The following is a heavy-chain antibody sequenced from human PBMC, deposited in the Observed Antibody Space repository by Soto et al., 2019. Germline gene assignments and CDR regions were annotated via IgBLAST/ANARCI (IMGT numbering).Heavy chain of an antibody. Sequence: EVQLLESGGGLVQPGGSLRLSCAASGFTFSSYAMSWVRQAPGKGLEWVSAISGSGGSTYYADSVKGRFTISRDNSKNTLYLQMNNLRAEDTAVYYCAKDWGGSYYFDYWGQGTLVTVSS. CDR1: GFTFSSYA. V-gene: IGHV3-23*01. CDR2: ISGSGGST. D-gene: IGHD1-26*01. J-gene: IGHJ4*02. CDR3: AKDWGGSYYFDY.